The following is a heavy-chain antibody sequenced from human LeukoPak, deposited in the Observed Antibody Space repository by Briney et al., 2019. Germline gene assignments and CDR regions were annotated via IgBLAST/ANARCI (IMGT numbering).Heavy chain of an antibody. CDR1: GGTFSSYA. CDR3: ARGGITIFGVVILGTNAFDI. D-gene: IGHD3-3*01. J-gene: IGHJ3*02. Sequence: SVKVSCKASGGTFSSYAISWVRQAPGQGLEWMGGIIPIFGTANYAQKFQSRVTITTDESTSTAYMELSSLRSGDTAVYYCARGGITIFGVVILGTNAFDIWGQGTMVTVSS. CDR2: IIPIFGTA. V-gene: IGHV1-69*05.